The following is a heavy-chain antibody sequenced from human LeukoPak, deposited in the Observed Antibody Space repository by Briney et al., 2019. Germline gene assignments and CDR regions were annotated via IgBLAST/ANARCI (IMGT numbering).Heavy chain of an antibody. Sequence: ASVKVSCKASGYTFTSYGISWVRQAPGQGLEWMGWISAYNGNTNYAQKLQGRVTMTTDTYTSTAYMELRSLRSDDTAVYYCARVTTMVRGVRPFDYWGQGTLVTVSS. J-gene: IGHJ4*02. CDR2: ISAYNGNT. V-gene: IGHV1-18*01. CDR1: GYTFTSYG. CDR3: ARVTTMVRGVRPFDY. D-gene: IGHD3-10*01.